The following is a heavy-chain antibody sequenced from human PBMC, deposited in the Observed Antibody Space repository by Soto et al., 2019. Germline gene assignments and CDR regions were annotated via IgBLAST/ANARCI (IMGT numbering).Heavy chain of an antibody. V-gene: IGHV4-30-2*06. CDR1: GGSIVSGGYS. Sequence: LSLTCVVSGGSIVSGGYSWTWIRQSPGKGLEWIGYIYHSGSTYYNPSLKSRVTISVDRSKNQFSLKLSSVTAADTAFYYCARFTIPGGFDPWGQGTLVPVSS. J-gene: IGHJ5*02. CDR2: IYHSGST. D-gene: IGHD2-21*01. CDR3: ARFTIPGGFDP.